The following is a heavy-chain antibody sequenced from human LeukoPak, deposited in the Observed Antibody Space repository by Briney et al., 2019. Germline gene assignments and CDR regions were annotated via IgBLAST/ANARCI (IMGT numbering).Heavy chain of an antibody. D-gene: IGHD6-13*01. CDR3: ASSRAGKYSSSWSY. Sequence: ASVKVSCKASGYTFTGYYMHWVRQAPGQGLEWMGWINPNSGGTNYAQKFQGRVTMTRDTSISTAYMELSRLRSDDTAVYCCASSRAGKYSSSWSYWGQGTLVTVSS. V-gene: IGHV1-2*02. CDR2: INPNSGGT. CDR1: GYTFTGYY. J-gene: IGHJ4*02.